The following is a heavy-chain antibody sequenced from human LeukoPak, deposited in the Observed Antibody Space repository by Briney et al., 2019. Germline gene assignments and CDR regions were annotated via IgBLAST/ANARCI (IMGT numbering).Heavy chain of an antibody. V-gene: IGHV1-69*01. J-gene: IGHJ3*02. CDR2: IIPIFATT. Sequence: GSSVKVSCKASGGTFNSYTINWVRQAPGQGLEWMGGIIPIFATTNYAQKFQGRVTITADESTSTAYMELSSLSSEDTAVYYCASGTVASMDIWGQGTMVTVFS. CDR1: GGTFNSYT. CDR3: ASGTVASMDI. D-gene: IGHD5-12*01.